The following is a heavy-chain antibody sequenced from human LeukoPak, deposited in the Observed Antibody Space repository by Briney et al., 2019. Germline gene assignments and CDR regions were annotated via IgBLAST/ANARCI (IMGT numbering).Heavy chain of an antibody. V-gene: IGHV4-59*01. CDR2: IYYSGST. J-gene: IGHJ4*02. Sequence: SETLALTCAVSVASISSYYWSWIRQPPGKGLEWIGYIYYSGSTNYNPSLKSRVTISVDTSKNQFSLKLSSVTAADTAVYYCARDPYGDTAFDYWGQGTLATVSS. D-gene: IGHD4-17*01. CDR3: ARDPYGDTAFDY. CDR1: VASISSYY.